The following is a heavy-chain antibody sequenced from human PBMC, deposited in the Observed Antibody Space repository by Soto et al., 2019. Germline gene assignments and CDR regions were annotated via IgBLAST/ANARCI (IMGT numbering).Heavy chain of an antibody. V-gene: IGHV3-73*01. Sequence: QPWLSLRLSCAASGFTFSGSPMPSVRRSSGKRQAWVGRIRSKANNYATAYAASVKGWFVISRDDSKNRAFLQMSGLKTDDTAVYYCTGGENDYNYYNYYPMDVWGQGTTVTVSS. J-gene: IGHJ6*02. D-gene: IGHD4-4*01. CDR3: TGGENDYNYYNYYPMDV. CDR1: GFTFSGSP. CDR2: IRSKANNYAT.